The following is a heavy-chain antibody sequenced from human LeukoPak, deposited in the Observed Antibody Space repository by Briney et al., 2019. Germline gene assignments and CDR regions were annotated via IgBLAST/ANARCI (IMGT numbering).Heavy chain of an antibody. D-gene: IGHD3-10*01. Sequence: GGSLRLSCAASGFAFSSYAMSWVRQAPGKGLEWVSAISGSGGSTYYADSVKGRFTISRDNSKNTLYLQMNSLRAEDTAVYYCAKGHYYGSGSYSPLDYWGQGTLVTVSS. CDR3: AKGHYYGSGSYSPLDY. CDR2: ISGSGGST. J-gene: IGHJ4*02. CDR1: GFAFSSYA. V-gene: IGHV3-23*01.